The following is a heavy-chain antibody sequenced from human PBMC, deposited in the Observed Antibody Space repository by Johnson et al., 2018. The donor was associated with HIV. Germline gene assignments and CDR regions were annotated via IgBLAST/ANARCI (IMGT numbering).Heavy chain of an antibody. CDR2: IRYDGSNK. Sequence: QVQLVESGGGVVQPGRSLRLSCAASGFTFSSYGMHWVRQAPGKGLEWVAVIRYDGSNKYYADSVKGRFTISRDDSKNTLYLQMNSLRAEDTAVYYCARDRRNRQWQRLDAFDIWGQGTMVIVSS. CDR3: ARDRRNRQWQRLDAFDI. D-gene: IGHD6-19*01. V-gene: IGHV3-33*01. CDR1: GFTFSSYG. J-gene: IGHJ3*02.